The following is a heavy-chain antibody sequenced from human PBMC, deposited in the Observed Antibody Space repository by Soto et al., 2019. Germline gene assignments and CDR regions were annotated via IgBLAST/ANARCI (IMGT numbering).Heavy chain of an antibody. Sequence: QVQLVQSGAEVKKPGSSVKVSCKASGDILSSYVIAWVRQAPGQGLEWMGGIIPIFGTTNYAQRFQGRVTITADKSTNTAYMDLSSLRSEDTAVYYCAYSGYEYYFDYRGQGTLVTVSS. CDR3: AYSGYEYYFDY. CDR1: GDILSSYV. J-gene: IGHJ4*02. D-gene: IGHD5-12*01. V-gene: IGHV1-69*06. CDR2: IIPIFGTT.